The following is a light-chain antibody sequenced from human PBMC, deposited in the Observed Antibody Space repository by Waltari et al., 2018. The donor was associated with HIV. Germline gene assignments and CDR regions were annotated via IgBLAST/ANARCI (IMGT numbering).Light chain of an antibody. Sequence: DIQLTQSPSFLSASVGDRVTITCRASQGISRYLAWYQQKLGKAPKLLIYAASTLQSGVPSRFSGSGSGTEFTLTISSLEPEDVATYYCQQLNSYPVTFGPGTKVDFK. CDR2: AAS. CDR3: QQLNSYPVT. V-gene: IGKV1-9*01. J-gene: IGKJ3*01. CDR1: QGISRY.